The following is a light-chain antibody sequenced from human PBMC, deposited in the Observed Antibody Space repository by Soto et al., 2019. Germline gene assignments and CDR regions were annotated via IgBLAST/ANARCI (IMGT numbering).Light chain of an antibody. CDR1: TSDVGDYNR. J-gene: IGLJ1*01. Sequence: QSALTQPASVSGSPGQSITISCSGTTSDVGDYNRVSWYQKYPGKAPKLIIYDVTNRPSGVSTRFSGSKSGNTASLTISGLQAEDEADYYCTSYLGCYGYAFGTGTKLAVL. CDR3: TSYLGCYGYA. CDR2: DVT. V-gene: IGLV2-14*01.